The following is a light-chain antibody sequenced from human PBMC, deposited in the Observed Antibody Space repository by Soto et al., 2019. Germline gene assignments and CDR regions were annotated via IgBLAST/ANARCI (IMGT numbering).Light chain of an antibody. Sequence: PSTLSASVGDRVTITCRASQSISSWLAWYQQRPGKAPKLLIHKASNLESGVPSRFSGSGSGTEFTLTISSLQPDDSATYYCQQYNRYSTFGQGTKVDIK. CDR2: KAS. CDR3: QQYNRYST. V-gene: IGKV1-5*03. CDR1: QSISSW. J-gene: IGKJ1*01.